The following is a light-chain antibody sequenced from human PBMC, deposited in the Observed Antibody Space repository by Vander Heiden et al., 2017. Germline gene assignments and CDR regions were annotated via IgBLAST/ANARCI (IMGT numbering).Light chain of an antibody. Sequence: DIQITRTRSSLSASVGDRVTITCRASQSISSYLNWYQQKPGKAPKLLIYLASSLQSGVPSRFSGRGSGTDFTLTISSLQPEDFATYYCQQSYSTPHTFGQGTKLEIK. V-gene: IGKV1-39*01. CDR1: QSISSY. J-gene: IGKJ2*01. CDR2: LAS. CDR3: QQSYSTPHT.